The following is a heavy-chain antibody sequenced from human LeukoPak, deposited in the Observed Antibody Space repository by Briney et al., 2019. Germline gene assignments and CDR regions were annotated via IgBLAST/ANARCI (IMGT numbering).Heavy chain of an antibody. D-gene: IGHD3-16*01. CDR2: IYDSGST. J-gene: IGHJ5*02. Sequence: GSLRLSCAVSGFTVSGNHVTWVRQPPGKGLEWIGSIYDSGSTYYNPSLKSRVTISVDTSKNQFSLKLNSVTAADTAVYYCARHYGPWGQGTLVTVSS. CDR1: GFTVSGNH. V-gene: IGHV4-38-2*01. CDR3: ARHYGP.